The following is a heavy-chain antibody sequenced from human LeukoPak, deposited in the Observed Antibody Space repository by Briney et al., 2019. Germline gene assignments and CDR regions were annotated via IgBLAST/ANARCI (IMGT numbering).Heavy chain of an antibody. J-gene: IGHJ4*02. Sequence: PGGSLRLSCAVSGFTFSDYYMSWIRQAPGKGLEWVSYISSGGSTISHADSVKGRFTISRDNAENSLYLQMNSLRDEDTAVYYCARDADMFTDHTHGDYWGQGTLVTVSS. CDR2: ISSGGSTI. CDR1: GFTFSDYY. V-gene: IGHV3-11*04. CDR3: ARDADMFTDHTHGDY. D-gene: IGHD3-9*01.